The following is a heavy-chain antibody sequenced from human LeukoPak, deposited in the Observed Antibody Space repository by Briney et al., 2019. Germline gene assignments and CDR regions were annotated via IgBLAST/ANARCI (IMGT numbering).Heavy chain of an antibody. D-gene: IGHD1-26*01. V-gene: IGHV3-30*03. CDR2: ISDGGKNK. J-gene: IGHJ4*02. Sequence: PGGSLRLSCAGSGFTFSRYAMHWVRQAPGKGLEWMAVISDGGKNKAYGDAVVGRFTISRDNSKNTVFVQMNFLRAEDTAVYYCARDRGYSGSSLFDNWGQGTLVTVSS. CDR3: ARDRGYSGSSLFDN. CDR1: GFTFSRYA.